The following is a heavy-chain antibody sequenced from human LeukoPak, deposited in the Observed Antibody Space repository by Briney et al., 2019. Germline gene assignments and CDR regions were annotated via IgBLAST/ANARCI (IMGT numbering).Heavy chain of an antibody. Sequence: HPGGSLRLPCAASGFTFSSYWMSWVRQAPGKGLEWVANIKQDGSEKYYVDSVKGRFTISRDNAKNSLYLQMNSLRAEDTAVYYCARDSYYDSSGHFNVWGQGTTVTVSS. J-gene: IGHJ6*02. CDR3: ARDSYYDSSGHFNV. CDR2: IKQDGSEK. CDR1: GFTFSSYW. D-gene: IGHD3-22*01. V-gene: IGHV3-7*01.